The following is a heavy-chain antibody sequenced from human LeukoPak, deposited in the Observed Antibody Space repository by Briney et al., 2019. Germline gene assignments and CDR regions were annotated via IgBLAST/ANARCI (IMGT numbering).Heavy chain of an antibody. Sequence: GXGLEWIGEINHSGSTNYNPSLKSRVTISVDTSKNQFSLKLSSVTAADTAVYYCARDGGDDGDYWGQGTLVTVSS. J-gene: IGHJ4*02. CDR3: ARDGGDDGDY. D-gene: IGHD1-1*01. CDR2: INHSGST. V-gene: IGHV4-34*01.